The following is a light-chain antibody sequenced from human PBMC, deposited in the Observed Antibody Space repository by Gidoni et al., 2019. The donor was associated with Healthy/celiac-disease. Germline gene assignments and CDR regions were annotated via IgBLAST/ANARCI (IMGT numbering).Light chain of an antibody. Sequence: DIVLTQSPATLSLSPGDRATLSCRASQSVSSYLAWYQQKPGQAPRLLIYDASNSATGIPARFSGSGSGTDFTLTISSLEPEDFAVYYCQQRSNWPPLTFGGGTKVEIK. V-gene: IGKV3-11*01. CDR1: QSVSSY. CDR3: QQRSNWPPLT. CDR2: DAS. J-gene: IGKJ4*01.